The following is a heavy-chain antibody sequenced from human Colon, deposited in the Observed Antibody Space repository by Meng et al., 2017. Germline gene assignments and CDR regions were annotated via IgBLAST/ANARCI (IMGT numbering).Heavy chain of an antibody. V-gene: IGHV4-34*01. CDR2: INHSGST. J-gene: IGHJ5*02. Sequence: QVQLQQWGAGLLKPSATPSLTCAVYGGSFSGYYWSWIRQPPGKGLEWIGEINHSGSTNYNPSLKSRVTISVDTSKNQFSLKLSSVTAADTAVYYCARGRYSGYLPWGQGTLVTVSS. CDR1: GGSFSGYY. CDR3: ARGRYSGYLP. D-gene: IGHD5-12*01.